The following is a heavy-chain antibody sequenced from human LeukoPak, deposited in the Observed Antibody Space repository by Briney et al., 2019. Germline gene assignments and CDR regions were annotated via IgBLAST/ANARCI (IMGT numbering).Heavy chain of an antibody. V-gene: IGHV3-21*01. Sequence: GGSLRLSCEASGFPFSVFGMNWVRQAPGKGLEWISSISKSGDSIYYADSVKGRFTISRDNAKKSLYLQMNSLRGEDTAVYYCARDRRDGYKYLAHWGQGIRVTVSS. D-gene: IGHD5-24*01. J-gene: IGHJ4*02. CDR1: GFPFSVFG. CDR3: ARDRRDGYKYLAH. CDR2: ISKSGDSI.